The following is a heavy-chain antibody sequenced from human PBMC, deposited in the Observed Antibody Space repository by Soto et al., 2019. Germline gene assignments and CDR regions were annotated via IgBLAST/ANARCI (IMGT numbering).Heavy chain of an antibody. Sequence: ASVKVSCKASGYTFTSYDINWVRQATGQGLEWMGWMNPNSGNTGYAQKFQGRVTMTRNTSISTAYMELSSLRSEDTAVYYCARGIIADRPKTNYYYYYMEVWGKGTTVPVSS. J-gene: IGHJ6*03. CDR3: ARGIIADRPKTNYYYYYMEV. V-gene: IGHV1-8*01. CDR2: MNPNSGNT. CDR1: GYTFTSYD. D-gene: IGHD6-6*01.